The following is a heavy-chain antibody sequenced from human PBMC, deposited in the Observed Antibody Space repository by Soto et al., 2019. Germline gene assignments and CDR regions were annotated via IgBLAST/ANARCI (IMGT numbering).Heavy chain of an antibody. CDR1: GGTFSSYA. Sequence: QVQLVQSGAEVKKPGSSVKVSCKASGGTFSSYAISWVRQAPGQGLEWMGGIIPIFGTANYAQKFQGRVTITADESTSTAYMELSSLRSEDTAVYYCAREGGCSGGSCYPNWFDPWGQGTLVTVSS. D-gene: IGHD2-15*01. CDR3: AREGGCSGGSCYPNWFDP. CDR2: IIPIFGTA. V-gene: IGHV1-69*01. J-gene: IGHJ5*02.